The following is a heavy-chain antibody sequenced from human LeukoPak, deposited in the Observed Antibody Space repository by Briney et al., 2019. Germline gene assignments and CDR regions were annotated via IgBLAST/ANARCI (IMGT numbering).Heavy chain of an antibody. CDR2: IYYSGST. J-gene: IGHJ3*02. CDR1: GDSLSRCSYY. CDR3: ARARLSGSYGPAFDI. D-gene: IGHD1-26*01. Sequence: SETLSLPCTVSGDSLSRCSYYWGWIRRPPGKGLVRHGSIYYSGSTYYNPSLKSRVTISVDTSKNQFSLKLSSVTAADAAVYYCARARLSGSYGPAFDIWGQGTMVTVSS. V-gene: IGHV4-39*07.